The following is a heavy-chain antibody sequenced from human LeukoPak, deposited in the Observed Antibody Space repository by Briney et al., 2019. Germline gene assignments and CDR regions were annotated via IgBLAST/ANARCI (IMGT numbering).Heavy chain of an antibody. CDR1: GGSISSGSYY. J-gene: IGHJ4*02. D-gene: IGHD3-22*01. CDR3: AREALGYYYDSSAEEVDY. CDR2: IYNSGST. Sequence: SETLSLTCTVSGGSISSGSYYWSWIRQPPGKGLERIGRIYNSGSTNYNPTLKSRVTISVDTSKNQFSLKLSSVTAADTAVYYCAREALGYYYDSSAEEVDYWGQGTLVTVSS. V-gene: IGHV4-61*02.